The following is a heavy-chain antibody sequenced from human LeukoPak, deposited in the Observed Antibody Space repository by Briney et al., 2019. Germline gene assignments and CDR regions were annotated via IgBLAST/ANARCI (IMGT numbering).Heavy chain of an antibody. CDR3: ARDDRESPKYQLLWWGGYYYYGMDV. D-gene: IGHD2-2*01. CDR1: GYTFTSYG. J-gene: IGHJ6*04. CDR2: ISAYNGNT. Sequence: ASVKVSCKASGYTFTSYGISWVRQAPGQGLEWMGWISAYNGNTNYAQKLQGRVTMTTDTSTSTAYMELRSLRSDDTAVYYCARDDRESPKYQLLWWGGYYYYGMDVWGKGTTVTVSS. V-gene: IGHV1-18*04.